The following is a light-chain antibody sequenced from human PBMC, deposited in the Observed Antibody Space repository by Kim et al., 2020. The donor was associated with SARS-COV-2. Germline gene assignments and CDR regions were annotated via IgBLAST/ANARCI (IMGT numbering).Light chain of an antibody. V-gene: IGLV6-57*01. CDR2: EDY. CDR3: QSYDSSNWV. J-gene: IGLJ3*02. Sequence: NFMLTQPHSVSESPGKTVTISCNRSSGSIASNYVQWYQQRPGSSPTTVIYEDYQRPSGVPDRFSGSIDSSSNSASLTISGLKTEDEADYYCQSYDSSNWVFGGGTQLTVL. CDR1: SGSIASNY.